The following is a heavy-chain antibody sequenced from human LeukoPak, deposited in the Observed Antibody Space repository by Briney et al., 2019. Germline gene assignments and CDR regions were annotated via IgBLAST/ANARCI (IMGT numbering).Heavy chain of an antibody. CDR2: IYDTEST. CDR1: GGSISNYY. Sequence: SETLSLTCTVSGGSISNYYWSWIRRPPGKGLEWIGYIYDTESTNYNPSLESRVTISVDTSKNQFSLTLSSVTAADTAVYYCARHCTGGTCYSNYFDYWGQGTLVTVSS. J-gene: IGHJ4*02. V-gene: IGHV4-59*08. CDR3: ARHCTGGTCYSNYFDY. D-gene: IGHD2-15*01.